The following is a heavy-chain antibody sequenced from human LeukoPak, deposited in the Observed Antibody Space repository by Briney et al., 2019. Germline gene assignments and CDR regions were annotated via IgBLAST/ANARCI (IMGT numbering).Heavy chain of an antibody. Sequence: SVKVSCKASGGTFSSYAISWVRQAPGQGLEWMGGIIPIFGTANYAQKFQGRVTITTDESTSTAYMGLSSLRSEDTAVYYCARTAETIYYYDSSGYEPTFDYWGQGTLVTVSS. D-gene: IGHD3-22*01. CDR1: GGTFSSYA. J-gene: IGHJ4*02. V-gene: IGHV1-69*05. CDR2: IIPIFGTA. CDR3: ARTAETIYYYDSSGYEPTFDY.